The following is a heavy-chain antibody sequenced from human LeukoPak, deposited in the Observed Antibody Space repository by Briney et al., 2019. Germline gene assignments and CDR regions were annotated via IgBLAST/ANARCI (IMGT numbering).Heavy chain of an antibody. CDR3: ARRRGYSSYFDY. CDR1: GYTFTSYD. V-gene: IGHV1-8*01. D-gene: IGHD5-18*01. CDR2: MNPNSGNT. Sequence: ASVKVSCKASGYTFTSYDINWARQATGQGLEWMGWMNPNSGNTGYAQKFQGRVTMTRNTSISTAYMELSSLRSEDTAVYYCARRRGYSSYFDYWGQGTLVTVSS. J-gene: IGHJ4*02.